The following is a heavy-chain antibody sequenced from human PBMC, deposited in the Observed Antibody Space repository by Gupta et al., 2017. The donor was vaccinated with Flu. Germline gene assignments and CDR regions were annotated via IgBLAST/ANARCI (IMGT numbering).Heavy chain of an antibody. J-gene: IGHJ5*02. CDR2: VRSKAYGGTA. Sequence: RQAPGKGLEWVGFVRSKAYGGTADYAAYVNGRCTISRDDSKSIAYLQMNSLKTEDTAGYYCSRAGIYCGSTSGYVGWFDPWGQVTLVTVSS. V-gene: IGHV3-49*02. D-gene: IGHD2-2*01. CDR3: SRAGIYCGSTSGYVGWFDP.